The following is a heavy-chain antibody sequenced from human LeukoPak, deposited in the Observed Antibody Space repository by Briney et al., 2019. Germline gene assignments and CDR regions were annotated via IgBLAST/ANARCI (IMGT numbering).Heavy chain of an antibody. CDR1: GVSTSSYY. Sequence: SETLSLTCTVAGVSTSSYYWSWNRQRPGKELEWIGYIYYSGSTNYNPSLKSRVTISVDTSKNQFSLKLSSVTAADTAVYYCARGYYDSSGYNYWGQGTLATVSS. D-gene: IGHD3-22*01. CDR2: IYYSGST. J-gene: IGHJ4*02. V-gene: IGHV4-59*01. CDR3: ARGYYDSSGYNY.